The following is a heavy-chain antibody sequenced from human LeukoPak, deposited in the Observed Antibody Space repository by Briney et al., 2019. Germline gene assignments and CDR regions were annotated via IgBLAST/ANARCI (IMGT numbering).Heavy chain of an antibody. D-gene: IGHD6-19*01. CDR1: GGSISSSSYY. Sequence: PSETLSLTCTVSGGSISSSSYYWGWIRQPPGKGLEWIGSIYYSGSTYYNPSLKSRVTISVDTSKNQFSLKLSSVTAADTAVYYCAPYSSGWYGPKFDPWGQGTLVTVSS. V-gene: IGHV4-39*07. CDR2: IYYSGST. CDR3: APYSSGWYGPKFDP. J-gene: IGHJ5*02.